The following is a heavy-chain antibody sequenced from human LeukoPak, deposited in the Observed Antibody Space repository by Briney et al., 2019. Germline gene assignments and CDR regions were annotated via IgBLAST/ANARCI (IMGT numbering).Heavy chain of an antibody. CDR1: GFTFSSYA. J-gene: IGHJ4*02. CDR2: ISSYGGST. Sequence: PGGSLRLSCAASGFTFSSYAMSWVRQAPGKGLEYVSTISSYGGSTYYADLVKGRFTIPGDNSKNTLYLQMSSLRAEDTAVYYCVKDLYSYSFDYWGQGTLVTVSS. V-gene: IGHV3-64D*09. D-gene: IGHD2-8*01. CDR3: VKDLYSYSFDY.